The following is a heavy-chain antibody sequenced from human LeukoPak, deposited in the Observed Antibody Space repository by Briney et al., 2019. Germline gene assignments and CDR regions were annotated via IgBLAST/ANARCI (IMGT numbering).Heavy chain of an antibody. CDR2: IYTSGST. CDR3: AGNLLTYYYGSGGFDP. J-gene: IGHJ5*02. D-gene: IGHD3-10*01. CDR1: GGSISSYY. Sequence: SETLSLTCTVSGGSISSYYWSWIRQPAGKGLEWIGRIYTSGSTNYNPSLKSRVTMSVDTSKNQFSLKLSSVTAADTPVYYCAGNLLTYYYGSGGFDPWGQGTLVTVSS. V-gene: IGHV4-4*07.